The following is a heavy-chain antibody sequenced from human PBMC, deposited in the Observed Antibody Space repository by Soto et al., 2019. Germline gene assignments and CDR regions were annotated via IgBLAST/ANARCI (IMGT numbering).Heavy chain of an antibody. CDR2: IYYSGIT. V-gene: IGHV4-59*01. CDR3: ARSGVSTTCWFGP. D-gene: IGHD2-8*01. J-gene: IGHJ5*02. Sequence: PSETLSLTCSVSGGSISSYYWSWIRQPPGKGLEWIGYIYYSGITNYNPSLKSRVTIPVDTSKNQFSLKLSSVTAADTAIYYCARSGVSTTCWFGPWGQGTLVTVS. CDR1: GGSISSYY.